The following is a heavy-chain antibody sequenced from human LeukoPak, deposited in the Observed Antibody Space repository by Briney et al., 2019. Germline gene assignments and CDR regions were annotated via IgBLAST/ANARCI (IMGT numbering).Heavy chain of an antibody. CDR3: ANDPPYSSGWYV. D-gene: IGHD6-19*01. Sequence: PGGSLRLSCAASGFTFSSYARSWVRQAPGKGLEWVSAISGSGGSTYYADSVKGRFTISRDNSKNTLYLQMNSLRAEDTAVYYCANDPPYSSGWYVWGQGTLVTVSS. V-gene: IGHV3-23*01. CDR1: GFTFSSYA. J-gene: IGHJ4*02. CDR2: ISGSGGST.